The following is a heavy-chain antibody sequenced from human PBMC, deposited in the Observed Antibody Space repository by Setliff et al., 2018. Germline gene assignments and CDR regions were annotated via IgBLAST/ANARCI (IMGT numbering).Heavy chain of an antibody. J-gene: IGHJ4*02. CDR1: GYTFTGYY. Sequence: ASVKVSCKASGYTFTGYYMHWVRQAPGQGLEWMGWINPKTGGTNLAQKFQGWVSMTRDTSISTAYMELSRLRSDDTAVYYCARGRDFWSGYLVYWGQGTLVTVSS. CDR3: ARGRDFWSGYLVY. D-gene: IGHD3-3*01. CDR2: INPKTGGT. V-gene: IGHV1-2*04.